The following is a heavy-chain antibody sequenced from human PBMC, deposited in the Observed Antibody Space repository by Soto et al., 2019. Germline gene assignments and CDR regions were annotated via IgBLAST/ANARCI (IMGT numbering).Heavy chain of an antibody. J-gene: IGHJ4*02. Sequence: QVQLVQSGAEVKKPGASVKVSCKASGYTFTSYGISWVRPSPGQGLEWMGWLSAYNGNTHYAQKLQGIVTMTTDTSTSTAYMELRSLRSDDTAVYFCARTGFYYYGSGSPVAVDYWGQGTLVTVSS. CDR3: ARTGFYYYGSGSPVAVDY. CDR2: LSAYNGNT. D-gene: IGHD3-10*01. CDR1: GYTFTSYG. V-gene: IGHV1-18*01.